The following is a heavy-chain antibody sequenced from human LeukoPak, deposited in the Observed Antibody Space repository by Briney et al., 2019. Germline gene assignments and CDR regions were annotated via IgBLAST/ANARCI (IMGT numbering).Heavy chain of an antibody. V-gene: IGHV3-7*04. CDR3: TRVGYIDEGIDY. CDR1: GFPFSSYW. CDR2: IKQDGSKK. Sequence: GGSLRLSCVASGFPFSSYWMTWVRQAPGKGLEWVANIKQDGSKKSYVDSVRGRFTISRDNAKNSLYLQMNSLRAEDTAIYYCTRVGYIDEGIDYWGQGTLITVSS. J-gene: IGHJ4*02. D-gene: IGHD5-24*01.